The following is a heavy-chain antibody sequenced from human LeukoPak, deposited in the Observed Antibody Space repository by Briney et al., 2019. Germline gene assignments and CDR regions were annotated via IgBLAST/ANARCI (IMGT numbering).Heavy chain of an antibody. D-gene: IGHD5-24*01. CDR1: GGTFSSYA. V-gene: IGHV1-69*05. J-gene: IGHJ3*02. Sequence: SVKVSCKASGGTFSSYAISWVRQAPGQGLEWMGRIIPIFGTANYAQKFQGRVTITTDESTSTAYMELSSLRSEDTAVYYCARERDLRGDAFDIWGQGTMVTVSS. CDR2: IIPIFGTA. CDR3: ARERDLRGDAFDI.